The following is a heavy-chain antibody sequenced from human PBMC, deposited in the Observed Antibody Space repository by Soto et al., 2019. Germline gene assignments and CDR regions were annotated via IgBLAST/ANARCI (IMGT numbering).Heavy chain of an antibody. D-gene: IGHD2-15*01. CDR2: TFNYAGRL. J-gene: IGHJ3*01. CDR1: GFALSSYS. CDR3: ARVEGCCGGGYCFRSALDR. Sequence: EVQLVESGGRLVKPGGSLRLSCAVSGFALSSYSIAWVRQAPGKGLEWVSFTFNYAGRLYYADSVQGRFAISRDDAKNSVYRQMNSLGAEDTAVYYWARVEGCCGGGYCFRSALDRWGQGKVVSVPS. V-gene: IGHV3-21*01.